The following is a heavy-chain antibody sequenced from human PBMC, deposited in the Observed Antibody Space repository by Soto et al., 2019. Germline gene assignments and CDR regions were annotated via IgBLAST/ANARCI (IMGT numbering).Heavy chain of an antibody. CDR2: INAGNGNT. J-gene: IGHJ3*02. V-gene: IGHV1-3*01. CDR1: GYTFTSYA. CDR3: ARVGVATLYAFDI. D-gene: IGHD5-12*01. Sequence: ASVKVSCKASGYTFTSYAMHWVRQAPGRRLEWMGWINAGNGNTKYSQKFQGRVTITRDTSASTAYMELSSLRSEDTAVYYCARVGVATLYAFDIWGQGTMVTVSS.